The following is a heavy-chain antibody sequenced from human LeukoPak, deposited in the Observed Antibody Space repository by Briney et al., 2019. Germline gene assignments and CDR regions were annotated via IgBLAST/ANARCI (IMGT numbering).Heavy chain of an antibody. Sequence: SVKVSCKASGYTFTSYGISWVRQAPGQGLEWMGGIIPIFGTANYAQRFQGRVTITADEFTSTAYMELSSLRSEDTAVYYCARDGDPYSGSYSGFDYWGQGTLVTVSS. CDR2: IIPIFGTA. V-gene: IGHV1-69*13. CDR3: ARDGDPYSGSYSGFDY. D-gene: IGHD1-26*01. J-gene: IGHJ4*02. CDR1: GYTFTSYG.